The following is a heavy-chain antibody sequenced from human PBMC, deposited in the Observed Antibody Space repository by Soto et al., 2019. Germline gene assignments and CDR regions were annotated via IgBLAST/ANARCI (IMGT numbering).Heavy chain of an antibody. CDR1: GYTFTTYA. Sequence: GASVKVSCKASGYTFTTYAMHWVRQAPGQRLEWMGWINAGNGATKYSQNFQDRVTIARDTSANTAFMELSSLRSEDTAVYYCARGSAAAGPYYFDYWAQGTQVTVSS. D-gene: IGHD6-13*01. CDR3: ARGSAAAGPYYFDY. V-gene: IGHV1-3*01. CDR2: INAGNGAT. J-gene: IGHJ4*02.